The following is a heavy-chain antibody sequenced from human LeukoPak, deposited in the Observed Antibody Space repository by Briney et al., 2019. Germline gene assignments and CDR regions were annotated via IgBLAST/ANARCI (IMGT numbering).Heavy chain of an antibody. CDR3: AIDRDIVVVPAAMVDY. CDR1: GFTFSRYS. D-gene: IGHD2-2*01. CDR2: ISSSSSYI. V-gene: IGHV3-21*01. Sequence: GGSLRLSCAASGFTFSRYSMNGVRQAPGKGLEWVSSISSSSSYIYYADSVKGRFTISRDNAKNSLYLQMNSLRAEDTAVYYCAIDRDIVVVPAAMVDYWGQGTLVTVSS. J-gene: IGHJ4*02.